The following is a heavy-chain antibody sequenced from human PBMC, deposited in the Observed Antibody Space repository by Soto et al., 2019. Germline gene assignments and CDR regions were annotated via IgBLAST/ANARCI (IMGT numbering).Heavy chain of an antibody. CDR1: GYTFSNFX. CDR3: ARSPRSSPYFDY. Sequence: PGXSLKISCQSSGYTFSNFXVGWVRQLPGKGLEWMGIIYPGDHETRYSPSFHGKVTISADRSINTAYLQWNSLEASDTAFYFCARSPRSSPYFDYWGQGALVTVSS. D-gene: IGHD6-13*01. V-gene: IGHV5-51*01. J-gene: IGHJ4*02. CDR2: IYPGDHET.